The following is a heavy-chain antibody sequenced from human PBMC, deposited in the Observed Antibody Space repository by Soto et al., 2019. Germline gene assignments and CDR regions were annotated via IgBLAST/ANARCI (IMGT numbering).Heavy chain of an antibody. J-gene: IGHJ4*02. CDR2: IIPISDTA. CDR1: GGSFSSHA. D-gene: IGHD1-26*01. Sequence: SVKVSCKASGGSFSSHAITWVRQAPGQGLEWMGGIIPISDTAHYAQNFQGRVTMTRDTSITTVYMELKNLSPDDTAVYYCGRGRSGQIVVFYWGQGTPVTVSS. CDR3: GRGRSGQIVVFY. V-gene: IGHV1-69*05.